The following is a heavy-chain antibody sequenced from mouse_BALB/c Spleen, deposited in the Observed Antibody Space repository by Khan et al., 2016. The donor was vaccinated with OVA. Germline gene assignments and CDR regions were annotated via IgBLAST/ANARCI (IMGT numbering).Heavy chain of an antibody. CDR3: AGWTYRYDGYFYY. D-gene: IGHD2-14*01. J-gene: IGHJ2*01. CDR2: ISSSDST. Sequence: EVQLQESGPSLVKPSQTLSLTCSVAGDSITSGYWNWIRKFPGNKLEYMGYISSSDSTFYNPSIKSRISITRDTSKNQYYLQLNSVTTEDTATYYIAGWTYRYDGYFYYWGPGTTLTVSS. CDR1: GDSITSGY. V-gene: IGHV3-8*02.